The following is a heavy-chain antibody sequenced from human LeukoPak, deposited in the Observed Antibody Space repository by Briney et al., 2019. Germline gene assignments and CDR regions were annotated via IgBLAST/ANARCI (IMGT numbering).Heavy chain of an antibody. Sequence: GESLKISCKNSGDNSITYWIGWVRQMPGKGLEWVGLIYPGDSDTRYSPAFQGQVIISADKSIDTAYLEWSSLKASDSAIYYCARRRRYPDGARSYYAFDIWGPGTLVTVSS. CDR1: GDNSITYW. CDR3: ARRRRYPDGARSYYAFDI. D-gene: IGHD3-10*01. V-gene: IGHV5-51*01. CDR2: IYPGDSDT. J-gene: IGHJ3*02.